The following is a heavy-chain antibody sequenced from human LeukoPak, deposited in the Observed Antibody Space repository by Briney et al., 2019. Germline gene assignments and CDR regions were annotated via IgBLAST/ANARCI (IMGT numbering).Heavy chain of an antibody. CDR1: TFTFSNYW. V-gene: IGHV3-7*01. J-gene: IGHJ6*02. Sequence: GGSLRLSCAASTFTFSNYWMSWVRQAPGKGLEWVANINQNGSEKYYADSVKGRFTFSRDNAKNSLYLRMNCLRAENTAVYYCARAQSGHCSSTSCYDYGMDVWGQGTTVTVSS. D-gene: IGHD2-2*01. CDR3: ARAQSGHCSSTSCYDYGMDV. CDR2: INQNGSEK.